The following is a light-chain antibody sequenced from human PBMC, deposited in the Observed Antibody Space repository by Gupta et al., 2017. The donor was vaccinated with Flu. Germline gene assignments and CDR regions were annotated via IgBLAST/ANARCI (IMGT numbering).Light chain of an antibody. V-gene: IGLV3-21*02. Sequence: SFVLTQPPSVSVAPGQTASSACGGNNIGSETVHWYQQKPGQAPVLVLYDDDFRPSGIPERFSGSNSGNTATLTIRRVEAGDEADYYCQVWDTASDHWLFGAGTTLTV. CDR3: QVWDTASDHWL. J-gene: IGLJ3*02. CDR2: DDD. CDR1: NIGSET.